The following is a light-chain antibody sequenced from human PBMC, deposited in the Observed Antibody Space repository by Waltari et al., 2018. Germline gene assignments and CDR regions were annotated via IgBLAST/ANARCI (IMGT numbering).Light chain of an antibody. CDR3: SSYAGSSKGV. CDR1: SSAVGNSKR. CDR2: AVS. Sequence: QSALTQPVSVSGSPGQSITIPCTGTSSAVGNSKRVSWYQQHPGKAPKLMIYAVSKRPSGVSDRFSGSKSGDMASLTISGLQPEDEAEYFCSSYAGSSKGVFGGGTKVTVL. V-gene: IGLV2-23*02. J-gene: IGLJ2*01.